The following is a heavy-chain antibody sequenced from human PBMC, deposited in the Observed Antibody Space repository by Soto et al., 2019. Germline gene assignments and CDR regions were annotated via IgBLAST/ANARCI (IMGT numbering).Heavy chain of an antibody. J-gene: IGHJ2*01. CDR1: GLTFSIYC. D-gene: IGHD1-7*01. CDR2: IKQDGSEK. Sequence: EVQLVESGGGLVQPGESLRLSCTASGLTFSIYCMSWVRQAPGKGLEWVANIKQDGSEKNYVGSVKGRFTVSRDNAENSVYLQMNSLRAEDTAVYYCAKHHDYKSPGNFFDLWGRGTLVTVSS. V-gene: IGHV3-7*01. CDR3: AKHHDYKSPGNFFDL.